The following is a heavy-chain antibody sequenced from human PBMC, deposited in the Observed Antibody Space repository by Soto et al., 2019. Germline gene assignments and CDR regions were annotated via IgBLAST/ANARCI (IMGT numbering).Heavy chain of an antibody. CDR1: GGSFSGYY. D-gene: IGHD4-17*01. CDR2: INHSGST. J-gene: IGHJ4*02. Sequence: PSETLSLTCAVYGGSFSGYYWSWIRQPPGKGLEWIGEINHSGSTNYNPSLKSRVTISVDTSKNQFSLKLSSVTAADTAVYYCARDYGDYKYFDYWGQGTLVTVSS. CDR3: ARDYGDYKYFDY. V-gene: IGHV4-34*01.